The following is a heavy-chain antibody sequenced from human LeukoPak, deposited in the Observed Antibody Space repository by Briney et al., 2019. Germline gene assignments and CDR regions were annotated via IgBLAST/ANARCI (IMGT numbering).Heavy chain of an antibody. V-gene: IGHV3-48*03. D-gene: IGHD3-22*01. CDR1: GFTFSSYA. Sequence: GGSLRLSCAASGFTFSSYAMSWVRQAPGKGLEWVSYISSSGSTIYYADSVKGRFTISRDNAKNSLYLQMNSLRAEDTAVYYCARDAYYYDSSGYYYVHYMDVWGKGTTVTISS. CDR2: ISSSGSTI. J-gene: IGHJ6*03. CDR3: ARDAYYYDSSGYYYVHYMDV.